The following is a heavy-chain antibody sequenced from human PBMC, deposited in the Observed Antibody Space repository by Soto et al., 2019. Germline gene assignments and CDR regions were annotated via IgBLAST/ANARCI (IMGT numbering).Heavy chain of an antibody. V-gene: IGHV1-46*01. CDR3: ASGHPGDYYGSGSELTGYDY. J-gene: IGHJ4*02. D-gene: IGHD3-10*01. CDR2: INPSGGST. Sequence: ASVKVSCKASGYTFTSYYMHWVRQAPGQGLEWMGIINPSGGSTSYAQKFQGRVTMTRDTSTSTVYMELSSLRSEDTAVYYCASGHPGDYYGSGSELTGYDYWGQGTLVTVLL. CDR1: GYTFTSYY.